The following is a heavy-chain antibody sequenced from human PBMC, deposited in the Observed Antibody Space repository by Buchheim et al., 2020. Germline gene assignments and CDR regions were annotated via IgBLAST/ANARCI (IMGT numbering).Heavy chain of an antibody. CDR1: GFTFSSYA. D-gene: IGHD3-16*02. V-gene: IGHV3-23*01. CDR2: ISGSGGST. Sequence: EVQLLESGGGLVQPGGSLRLSCAASGFTFSSYAMSWVRQAPGKGLEWVSAISGSGGSTYYADSVKGRFTISRDNSKKPLYLQMNSLRAEDTAVYYCAKEANSGYYDYVWGSYRLYYFDYWGQGTL. J-gene: IGHJ4*02. CDR3: AKEANSGYYDYVWGSYRLYYFDY.